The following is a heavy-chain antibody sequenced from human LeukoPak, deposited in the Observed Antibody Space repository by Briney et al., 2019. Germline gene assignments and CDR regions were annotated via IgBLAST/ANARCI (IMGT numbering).Heavy chain of an antibody. V-gene: IGHV3-23*01. CDR3: ARRATTERGHSYGLDF. CDR2: VSSSGENT. CDR1: GFTFSSYG. D-gene: IGHD5-18*01. J-gene: IGHJ4*02. Sequence: GESLTLTCAGSGFTFSSYGMTWVRQAPGKGLEWVSSVSSSGENTYYAASAKGRFTIYRDNSKSTLYLQMNSLRAEGTAMYYCARRATTERGHSYGLDFWGQGTLVPVSS.